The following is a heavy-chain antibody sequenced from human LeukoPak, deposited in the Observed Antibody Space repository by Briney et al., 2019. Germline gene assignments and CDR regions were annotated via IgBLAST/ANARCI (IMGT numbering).Heavy chain of an antibody. D-gene: IGHD1-26*01. V-gene: IGHV3-23*01. CDR2: VSESGDGT. Sequence: GTSLRLSCAASGFSFSSYAMSWVRQAPGKGLEWVSSVSESGDGTYYADSVMGRFIISRDNSRKTFHLQMDSLRADDTAIYYCAKGKVNHLGALDFWGQGTLVTVSS. CDR3: AKGKVNHLGALDF. J-gene: IGHJ4*02. CDR1: GFSFSSYA.